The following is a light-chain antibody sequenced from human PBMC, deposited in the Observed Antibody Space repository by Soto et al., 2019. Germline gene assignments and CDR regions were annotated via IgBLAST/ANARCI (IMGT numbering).Light chain of an antibody. J-gene: IGKJ1*01. CDR2: GAS. CDR1: QSVSTN. CDR3: QQYNNWSPLA. Sequence: EIVMTQSPAPLYVSPGQRATLSCRASQSVSTNLAWYQQKPGQAPRLLIYGASTRATRIPVRFSGSGSGTEFTLTISSLQAEDFAFYYCQQYNNWSPLAVGQGTKVEIK. V-gene: IGKV3-15*01.